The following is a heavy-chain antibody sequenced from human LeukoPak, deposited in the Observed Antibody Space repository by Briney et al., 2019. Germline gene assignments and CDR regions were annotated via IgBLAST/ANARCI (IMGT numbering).Heavy chain of an antibody. J-gene: IGHJ4*02. D-gene: IGHD1-26*01. V-gene: IGHV3-7*01. Sequence: GGSLRLSCAASGFTFSSYCMTWVRQAPGRGLEWVANIKQDGSEKYYVDSVKGRFTISRDNAKNSLFLQMNSQNAEDTAVYYCAGGLNRRARFDYWGQGTLVTVSS. CDR1: GFTFSSYC. CDR2: IKQDGSEK. CDR3: AGGLNRRARFDY.